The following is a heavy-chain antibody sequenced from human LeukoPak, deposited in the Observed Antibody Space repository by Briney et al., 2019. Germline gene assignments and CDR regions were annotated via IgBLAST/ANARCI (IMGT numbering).Heavy chain of an antibody. J-gene: IGHJ4*02. CDR1: GGSISRSSYY. V-gene: IGHV4-39*01. CDR2: IYYSGST. Sequence: SETLSLTCTVSGGSISRSSYYWGWIRQPPGKGLEWIGSIYYSGSTYYNPSLESRVTISVDTSKNQFSLKLSSVTAADTAVYYCARRAHYYGSGSYYYYFDYWGQGTLVTVSS. CDR3: ARRAHYYGSGSYYYYFDY. D-gene: IGHD3-10*01.